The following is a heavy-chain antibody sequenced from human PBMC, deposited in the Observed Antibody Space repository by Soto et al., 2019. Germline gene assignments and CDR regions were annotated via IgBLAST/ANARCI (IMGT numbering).Heavy chain of an antibody. V-gene: IGHV3-33*01. D-gene: IGHD3-22*01. CDR2: IWYDGSNK. Sequence: GGSVRHSCAASGFTFSSYGMHWVRQAPGKGLEWVAVIWYDGSNKYYADSLKGRVTISRDNSKNTLYLQMDTLRAEDTAVYYCARDLRGDYSDSSGYPGDYWGQGTLVTVSS. CDR1: GFTFSSYG. J-gene: IGHJ4*02. CDR3: ARDLRGDYSDSSGYPGDY.